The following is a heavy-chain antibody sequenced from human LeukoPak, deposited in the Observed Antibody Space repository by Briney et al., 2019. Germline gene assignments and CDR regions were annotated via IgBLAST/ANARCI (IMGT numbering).Heavy chain of an antibody. CDR2: IFSHGGT. CDR3: ARDPPAVSINTYA. J-gene: IGHJ4*02. CDR1: GFTVGNNY. D-gene: IGHD2-8*01. Sequence: GGSLRLSCAASGFTVGNNYMNWVRQAPGKGLEWVSLIFSHGGTSHADSVKGRFTISRDNSKNTLYLQMNGLRVEDTAVYYCARDPPAVSINTYAWGQGTLVTVSS. V-gene: IGHV3-66*01.